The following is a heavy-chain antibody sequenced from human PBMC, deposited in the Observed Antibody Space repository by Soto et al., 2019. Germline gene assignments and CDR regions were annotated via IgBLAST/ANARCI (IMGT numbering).Heavy chain of an antibody. CDR1: GYTFSNDG. CDR2: ISAYNGNT. CDR3: ARGGPNSAHCYYGMDX. Sequence: ASVKVSCKASGYTFSNDGINWVRQAPGQGLEWMGWISAYNGNTEYAQNFQGRVTMTTDTSTSTAYMELRSLRSDDTAVYSCARGGPNSAHCYYGMDXWGLGTTVPVS. D-gene: IGHD1-1*01. J-gene: IGHJ6*02. V-gene: IGHV1-18*01.